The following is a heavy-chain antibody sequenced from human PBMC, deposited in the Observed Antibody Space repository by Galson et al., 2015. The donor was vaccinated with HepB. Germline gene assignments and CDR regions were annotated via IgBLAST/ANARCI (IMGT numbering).Heavy chain of an antibody. D-gene: IGHD2-21*01. CDR1: GFRFNSYV. CDR2: VSSDGSAQ. Sequence: SLRLSCAAYGFRFNSYVMHWVRQAPGKGLEWVAGVSSDGSAQLYADSVKGRFTISRDNSKNMLYLQMNSLTTEDPALYDCAGLGDCARFCFPDYWCQGTLVTVSS. CDR3: AGLGDCARFCFPDY. V-gene: IGHV3-30*03. J-gene: IGHJ4*02.